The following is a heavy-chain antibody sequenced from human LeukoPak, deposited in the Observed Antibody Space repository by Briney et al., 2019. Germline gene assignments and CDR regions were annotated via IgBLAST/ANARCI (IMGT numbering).Heavy chain of an antibody. V-gene: IGHV4-39*01. CDR3: ARLLGYCSDYNCPAWGS. D-gene: IGHD2-15*01. CDR1: GGSITSTGYY. Sequence: PSETLSLTCSVSGGSITSTGYYWGWLRQSPGQGLEWIGNIQNSATFYNNPSLKSRVTISVDMSKNQFSLKLSSVTAADTAVYYCARLLGYCSDYNCPAWGSWGLGTLVTVSS. J-gene: IGHJ4*02. CDR2: IQNSATF.